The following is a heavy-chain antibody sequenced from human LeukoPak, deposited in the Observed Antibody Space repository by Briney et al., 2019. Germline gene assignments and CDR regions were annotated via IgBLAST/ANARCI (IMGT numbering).Heavy chain of an antibody. CDR2: IYPGDYET. V-gene: IGHV5-51*01. CDR3: AIPPGYCGNDCSFDH. J-gene: IGHJ4*02. CDR1: GYSFSNYW. Sequence: GESLKISCEGSGYSFSNYWIGWVRQMPGKGLEWMGIIYPGDYETRYSPSFQGLVTISVDKSISTACLQWSSLKASDTATYYCAIPPGYCGNDCSFDHWGQGTLVTVSS. D-gene: IGHD2-21*02.